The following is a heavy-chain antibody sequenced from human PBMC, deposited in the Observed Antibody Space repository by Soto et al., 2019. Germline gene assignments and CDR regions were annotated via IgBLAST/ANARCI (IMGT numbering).Heavy chain of an antibody. V-gene: IGHV4-34*01. Sequence: LSLTCAVYGGSFSGYYWSWIRQPPGKGLEWIGEINHSGSTNYNPSLKSRVTISVDTSKNQFSLKLSSVTAADTAVYYCAGPEDYDFWSGYRYYYYGMDVWGQGTTVTVSS. CDR3: AGPEDYDFWSGYRYYYYGMDV. CDR2: INHSGST. CDR1: GGSFSGYY. D-gene: IGHD3-3*01. J-gene: IGHJ6*02.